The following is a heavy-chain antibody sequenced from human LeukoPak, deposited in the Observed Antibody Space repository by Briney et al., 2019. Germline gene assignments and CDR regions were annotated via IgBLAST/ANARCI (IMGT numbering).Heavy chain of an antibody. Sequence: SETLSLTCTVSGGSVSDYYWSWIRQSPGKGLEWIGYIYYTGSTSYNPSLRSRVTMSADTSKNQFSLKLSSVTAADTAVYYCARDRGTWSDDGFDYWGQGTLVTVSS. V-gene: IGHV4-59*02. J-gene: IGHJ4*02. CDR3: ARDRGTWSDDGFDY. CDR1: GGSVSDYY. CDR2: IYYTGST. D-gene: IGHD1-1*01.